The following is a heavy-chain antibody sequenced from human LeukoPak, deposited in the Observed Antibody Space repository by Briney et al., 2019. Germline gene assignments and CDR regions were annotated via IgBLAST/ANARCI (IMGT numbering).Heavy chain of an antibody. D-gene: IGHD6-13*01. V-gene: IGHV1-2*04. Sequence: ASVKVSCKASGYTFTGYYMHWVRQAPGQGLEWMGWINPNSGGTNYAQKFQGWVTMTRDTSISTAYMELSRLRSDDTAVYYCARSFSSSWSYYGMDVWGQGTTVTVSS. CDR3: ARSFSSSWSYYGMDV. CDR2: INPNSGGT. CDR1: GYTFTGYY. J-gene: IGHJ6*02.